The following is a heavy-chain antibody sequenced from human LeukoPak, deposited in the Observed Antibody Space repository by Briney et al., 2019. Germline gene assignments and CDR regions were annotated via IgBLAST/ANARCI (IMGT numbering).Heavy chain of an antibody. CDR3: ARGEQYSSSRYFDY. D-gene: IGHD6-6*01. CDR1: GGSFSGYY. V-gene: IGHV4-34*01. Sequence: PSETLSLTCAVYGGSFSGYYWSWIRQPPGKGLEWIGEINHSGSTNYNPSLKSRVTISVDTSKNQFSLKLSSVTAADTAVYYCARGEQYSSSRYFDYWGQGTLVPVSS. J-gene: IGHJ4*02. CDR2: INHSGST.